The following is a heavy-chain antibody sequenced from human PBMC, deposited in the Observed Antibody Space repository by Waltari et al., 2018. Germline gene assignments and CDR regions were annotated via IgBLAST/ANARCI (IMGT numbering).Heavy chain of an antibody. Sequence: EVQLVESGGGLVQPGRSLRLSCTASGFTFVDYAMSWVRQAPGKGLEWVGFIRSKAYGGTTEYAASVKGRFTISRDDSKSIAYLQMNSLKTEDTAVYYCTRASRVEGASYWGQGTLVTVSS. CDR1: GFTFVDYA. CDR2: IRSKAYGGTT. V-gene: IGHV3-49*04. CDR3: TRASRVEGASY. J-gene: IGHJ4*02. D-gene: IGHD1-26*01.